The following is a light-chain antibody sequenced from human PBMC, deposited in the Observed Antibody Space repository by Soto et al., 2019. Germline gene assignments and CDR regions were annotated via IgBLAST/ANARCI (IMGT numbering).Light chain of an antibody. CDR2: GAS. Sequence: EMVLTQSPGTLSLSLGERATLSCRASQSVSSSYLAWYQQKPGQAPRLLIYGASSRATGIPDRFSGSGSGTDLTLTISRLEPEDFAVYYCQQYGSSPLFTFGPGTKVDIK. CDR3: QQYGSSPLFT. J-gene: IGKJ3*01. CDR1: QSVSSSY. V-gene: IGKV3-20*01.